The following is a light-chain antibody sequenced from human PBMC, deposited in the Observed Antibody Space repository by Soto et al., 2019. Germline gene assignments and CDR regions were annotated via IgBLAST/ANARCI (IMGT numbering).Light chain of an antibody. CDR3: QPYNNWPLT. V-gene: IGKV3-15*01. CDR2: DTS. CDR1: RGIVGT. Sequence: ESAMTQFPSTLPVSPGEGVTVSCMASRGIVGTLAWYHRRPCQTPRLLIYDTSTRATGVPARLSGSRSGPEFTLTINSLQSEDFAIYYCQPYNNWPLTCGEVTKVDIK. J-gene: IGKJ4*01.